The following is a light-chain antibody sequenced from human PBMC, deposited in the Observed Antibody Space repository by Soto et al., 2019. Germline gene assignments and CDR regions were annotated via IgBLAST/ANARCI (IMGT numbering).Light chain of an antibody. CDR3: SSYTTTTRL. Sequence: QSALTQPASVSGSPGQSITISCTGTSSDIGSNNYVSWFQQRPGKAPTLIIYEVSNLPSGVSTHFSGSKSGNTASLTISGLRPEDEAEYYCSSYTTTTRLFGGGTKLTVL. J-gene: IGLJ3*02. V-gene: IGLV2-14*01. CDR1: SSDIGSNNY. CDR2: EVS.